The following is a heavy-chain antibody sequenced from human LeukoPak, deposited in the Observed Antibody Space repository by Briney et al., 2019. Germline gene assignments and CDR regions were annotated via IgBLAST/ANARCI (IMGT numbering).Heavy chain of an antibody. V-gene: IGHV1-2*04. CDR3: ARGVGGYRFGELWPEY. Sequence: ASVKVSCKTSGYSFIGYYLHWVRQAPGQGLEWMGWINPASGVTNYAQRFEGWVTLSMDTAISTAYMQIVSPKSEDTAIYYCARGVGGYRFGELWPEYWGQGTLVTVSS. CDR1: GYSFIGYY. CDR2: INPASGVT. D-gene: IGHD3-10*01. J-gene: IGHJ4*02.